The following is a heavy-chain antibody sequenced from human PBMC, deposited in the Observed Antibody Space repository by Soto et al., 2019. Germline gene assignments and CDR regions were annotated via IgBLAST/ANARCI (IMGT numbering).Heavy chain of an antibody. CDR2: IYHSGST. J-gene: IGHJ4*02. CDR1: GGSISSGGYS. Sequence: SETLSLTCAVSGGSISSGGYSCSWIRQPPGKGLEWIGYIYHSGSTYYNPSLKSRVTISVDRSKNHFSLKLSSVTAADTAVYYCARSDATGLYYRGKGTLVTVS. V-gene: IGHV4-30-2*01. CDR3: ARSDATGLYY. D-gene: IGHD4-17*01.